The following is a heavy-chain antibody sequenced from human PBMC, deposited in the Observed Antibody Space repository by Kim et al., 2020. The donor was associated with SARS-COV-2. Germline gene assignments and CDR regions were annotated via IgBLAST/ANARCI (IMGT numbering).Heavy chain of an antibody. J-gene: IGHJ5*02. D-gene: IGHD6-19*01. CDR3: ARDLGVAVACGGFDP. Sequence: ASVKVSCKASGYSFTSFSLQWVRQAPGQRLEWLGWIIIASGDTHYSQQFRGRVTITRDTAANTAYMELTSLTSEDTSVYYCARDLGVAVACGGFDPWGQG. V-gene: IGHV1-3*04. CDR2: IIIASGDT. CDR1: GYSFTSFS.